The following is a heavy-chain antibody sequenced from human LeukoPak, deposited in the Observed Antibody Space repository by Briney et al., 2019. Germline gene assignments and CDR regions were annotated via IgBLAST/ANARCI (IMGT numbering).Heavy chain of an antibody. CDR1: GWSFSSYN. D-gene: IGHD3-3*01. CDR3: ARSYDFWRKYNNWFDP. Sequence: PSETLSLTCAVYGWSFSSYNWSWIRQAPGKGLEWIGEINHSGSTNYNPSLKSRVTISVDTSKNQFSLKLSSVTAADTAVYYCARSYDFWRKYNNWFDPWGQGTLVTVSS. J-gene: IGHJ5*02. V-gene: IGHV4-34*01. CDR2: INHSGST.